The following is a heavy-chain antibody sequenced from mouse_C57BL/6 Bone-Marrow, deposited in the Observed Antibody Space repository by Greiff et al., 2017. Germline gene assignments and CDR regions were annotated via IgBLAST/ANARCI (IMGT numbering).Heavy chain of an antibody. V-gene: IGHV1-64*01. Sequence: VQLQQPGAELVKPGASVKLSCKASGYTFTSYWMHWVKQRPGQGLEWIGMIHPNSGSTNYNEKFTSKATLTVDKSSSTAYMQLSSLTSEDSAVYYCARGYYGSSYVDYWGQGTTLTVSS. J-gene: IGHJ2*01. CDR2: IHPNSGST. CDR3: ARGYYGSSYVDY. CDR1: GYTFTSYW. D-gene: IGHD1-1*01.